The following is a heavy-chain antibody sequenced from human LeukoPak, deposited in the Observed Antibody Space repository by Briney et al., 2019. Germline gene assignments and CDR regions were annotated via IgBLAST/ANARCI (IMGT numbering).Heavy chain of an antibody. CDR2: IYYSGST. J-gene: IGHJ6*02. CDR1: GDSISSTNYY. CDR3: ARDCSRIVGARNYAMDV. Sequence: SETLSLTCTVSGDSISSTNYYWGWSRQPPGKGLEWIGSIYYSGSTYYNPSLKSRVIISVDTSKNQFSLKLSSVTAADTAVYYCARDCSRIVGARNYAMDVWGQGTPVTVSS. D-gene: IGHD1-26*01. V-gene: IGHV4-39*07.